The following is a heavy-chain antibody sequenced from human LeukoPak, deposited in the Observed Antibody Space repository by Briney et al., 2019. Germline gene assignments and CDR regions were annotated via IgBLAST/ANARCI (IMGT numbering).Heavy chain of an antibody. J-gene: IGHJ4*02. CDR2: ISSSSNTI. CDR1: GFTFSSYS. D-gene: IGHD3-9*01. Sequence: GGSLRLSCAASGFTFSSYSMNWVRQAPGKGLEWVSYISSSSNTIYYADSVKGRFTISRDNAKNSLYLQMNSLRAEDTAVYYCAREGHYDILTGYSYYFDYWGQGTLVTVSS. CDR3: AREGHYDILTGYSYYFDY. V-gene: IGHV3-48*01.